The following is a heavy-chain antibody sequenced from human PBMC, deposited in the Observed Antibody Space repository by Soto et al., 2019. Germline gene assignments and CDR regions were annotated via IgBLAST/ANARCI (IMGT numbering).Heavy chain of an antibody. CDR3: ARDRGSRYSSGSFDY. CDR1: SGSISSNDYF. D-gene: IGHD3-10*01. J-gene: IGHJ4*02. Sequence: SETLSLTCTVSSGSISSNDYFWNWIRQPPGKGLEWIGYIYYNGDTYYNPSLKTRVTISIDISKNQFSLELSSVTAADAAVYFCARDRGSRYSSGSFDYWGQGALVTVSS. CDR2: IYYNGDT. V-gene: IGHV4-30-4*01.